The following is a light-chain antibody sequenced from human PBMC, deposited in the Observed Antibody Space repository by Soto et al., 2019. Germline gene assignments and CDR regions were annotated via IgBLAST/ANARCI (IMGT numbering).Light chain of an antibody. CDR2: GTS. Sequence: EIVMTQSPATLSVSPGERVTLSCRASQSISSNLAWYQQKSGQAPSLLMYGTSTRATGISARFSGSGSGTEFTLTISSLQSEDFAVYYCQQYNTWSSITFGQGTRLEIK. CDR1: QSISSN. CDR3: QQYNTWSSIT. J-gene: IGKJ5*01. V-gene: IGKV3-15*01.